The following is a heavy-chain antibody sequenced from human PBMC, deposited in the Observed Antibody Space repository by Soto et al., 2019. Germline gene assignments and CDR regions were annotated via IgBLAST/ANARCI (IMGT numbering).Heavy chain of an antibody. V-gene: IGHV4-61*01. CDR1: GGSVSSGSYY. D-gene: IGHD1-26*01. Sequence: PSETLSLTCTVSGGSVSSGSYYWSWIRQPPGKGLEWIGYIYYSGSTNYNPSLKSRVTISVDTSKNQFSLKLSSVTAADTAVYYCARGGSYFGDDAFDIWGQGTMVTV. CDR2: IYYSGST. CDR3: ARGGSYFGDDAFDI. J-gene: IGHJ3*02.